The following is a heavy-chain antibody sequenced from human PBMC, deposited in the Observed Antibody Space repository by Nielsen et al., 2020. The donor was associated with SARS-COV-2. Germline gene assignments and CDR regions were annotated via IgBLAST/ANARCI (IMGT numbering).Heavy chain of an antibody. CDR3: ARGGGYYDFWSGYYNFDY. V-gene: IGHV3-23*01. J-gene: IGHJ4*02. CDR2: ISGSGGST. D-gene: IGHD3-3*01. Sequence: WIRQPPGKGLEWVSAISGSGGSTYYADSVKGRFTISRDNSKNTLYLQMNSLRAEDTAVYYCARGGGYYDFWSGYYNFDYWGQGTLVTVSS.